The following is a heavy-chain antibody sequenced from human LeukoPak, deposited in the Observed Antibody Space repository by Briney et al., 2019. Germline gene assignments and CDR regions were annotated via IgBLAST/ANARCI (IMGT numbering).Heavy chain of an antibody. Sequence: GGSLRLSCAASGFTFSNAWISWVRQAPGKGLEWVGRIKSKTDGGTTDYAAPVKGRFTISRDDSKNTLYLQMNSLKTEDTAVYYCTTTFGIAVAGFNWFDPWGQGTLVTVSS. CDR1: GFTFSNAW. CDR2: IKSKTDGGTT. V-gene: IGHV3-15*01. D-gene: IGHD6-19*01. CDR3: TTTFGIAVAGFNWFDP. J-gene: IGHJ5*02.